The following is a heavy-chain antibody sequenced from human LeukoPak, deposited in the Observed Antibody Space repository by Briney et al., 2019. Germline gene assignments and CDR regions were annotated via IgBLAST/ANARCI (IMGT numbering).Heavy chain of an antibody. CDR1: GYTFTSYG. CDR2: IRVYNGNT. Sequence: ASVKVSCKASGYTFTSYGITWVRRAHGQGLEWLGWIRVYNGNTNYAKNFQGRVTMTTDTSTSTAYMELRSLRSDDTAVYYCARGPHSYCSSTSCWEPGDYYYYMDVWGKGTTVTVSS. V-gene: IGHV1-18*01. D-gene: IGHD2-2*01. CDR3: ARGPHSYCSSTSCWEPGDYYYYMDV. J-gene: IGHJ6*03.